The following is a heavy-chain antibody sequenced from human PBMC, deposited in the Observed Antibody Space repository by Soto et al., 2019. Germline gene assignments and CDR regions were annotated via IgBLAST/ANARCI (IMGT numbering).Heavy chain of an antibody. CDR1: GFSFSNYD. V-gene: IGHV3-33*01. CDR3: ARRHGYNYDY. CDR2: IWYDGSDK. D-gene: IGHD5-12*01. J-gene: IGHJ4*02. Sequence: QVQLVESGGGVVQPGSSLRLSCAASGFSFSNYDMHWVRQAPGKGLEWVALIWYDGSDKNYVDSVKGRFTISRDNSKSTLYLQMNSLRVEDMAVYYCARRHGYNYDYWGQGTLVTVSS.